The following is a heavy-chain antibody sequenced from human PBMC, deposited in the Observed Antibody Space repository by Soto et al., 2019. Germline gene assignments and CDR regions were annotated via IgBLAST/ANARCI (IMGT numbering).Heavy chain of an antibody. V-gene: IGHV1-2*04. Sequence: QVQLVQSGAEVKKPGASVKVSCKASGYTFTGYYMHWVRQAPGQGLEWMGWINPNSGGTNYAQKFQGWVTMTRDTSISTAYMDVSRLRSDDTAVYYCAKSLGKDDYYYYYGMDVWGQGTTVTVSS. CDR3: AKSLGKDDYYYYYGMDV. CDR2: INPNSGGT. J-gene: IGHJ6*02. CDR1: GYTFTGYY.